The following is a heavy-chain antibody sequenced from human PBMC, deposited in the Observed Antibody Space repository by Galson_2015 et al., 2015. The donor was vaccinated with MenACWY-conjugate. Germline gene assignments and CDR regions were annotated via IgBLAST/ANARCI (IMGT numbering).Heavy chain of an antibody. CDR2: INWSATST. Sequence: SLRLSCAASGFTFGDSAMHWVRQAPGEGLEWVSAINWSATSTSYADSVKGRFTVSRDNAKNSLYLQMSSLRVEDTAFYFCVRVGLVSTGDDWGQG. J-gene: IGHJ4*02. V-gene: IGHV3-20*04. CDR1: GFTFGDSA. CDR3: VRVGLVSTGDD. D-gene: IGHD5/OR15-5a*01.